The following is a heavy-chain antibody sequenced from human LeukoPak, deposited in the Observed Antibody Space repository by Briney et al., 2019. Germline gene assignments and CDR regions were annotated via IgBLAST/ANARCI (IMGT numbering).Heavy chain of an antibody. J-gene: IGHJ4*02. CDR3: ARIIVGASFDY. CDR1: GGSVNNGPYD. CDR2: ISYTGGT. V-gene: IGHV4-31*03. Sequence: PSETLSLTCTVSGGSVNNGPYDWSWIRQHPGKGLEWIGYISYTGGTYYNPSLESRVSMSVDTSKNQFSLKLSSVAAADTAMYYCARIIVGASFDYWGQGTLVTVSS. D-gene: IGHD1-26*01.